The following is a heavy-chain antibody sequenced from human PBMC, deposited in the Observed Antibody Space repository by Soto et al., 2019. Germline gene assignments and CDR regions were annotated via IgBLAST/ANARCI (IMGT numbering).Heavy chain of an antibody. CDR1: GGTFGGFY. Sequence: LVTLPVPWAVVGGTFGGFYGSWIIQTTGKGLEWIGEINHSGSTNYNPSLKSRVTISVDTSKNQFSLKLSSVTAADTAVYYCARAPLHYDYIWGSYRILYYFFDFLGQGTLVTGSS. V-gene: IGHV4-34*01. CDR2: INHSGST. J-gene: IGHJ4*02. CDR3: ARAPLHYDYIWGSYRILYYFFDF. D-gene: IGHD3-16*02.